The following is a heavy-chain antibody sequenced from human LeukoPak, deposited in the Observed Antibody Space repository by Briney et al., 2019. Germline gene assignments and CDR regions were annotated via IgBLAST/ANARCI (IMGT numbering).Heavy chain of an antibody. Sequence: SDTLSLTCTVSGGSISSYYWSWIRQPPGKGLEWIGYIHYSGSTSYNPSLKSRVTISVDTSKNQFSLKLRFVTPADTAVFYCARATEGYCSGGNCYYYYYYMDVWGKGTTVTVSS. V-gene: IGHV4-59*01. J-gene: IGHJ6*03. CDR2: IHYSGST. CDR1: GGSISSYY. D-gene: IGHD2-15*01. CDR3: ARATEGYCSGGNCYYYYYYMDV.